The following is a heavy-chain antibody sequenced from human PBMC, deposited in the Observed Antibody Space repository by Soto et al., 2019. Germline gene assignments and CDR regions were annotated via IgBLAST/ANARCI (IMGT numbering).Heavy chain of an antibody. V-gene: IGHV3-23*01. CDR2: IAFDGVST. J-gene: IGHJ6*02. CDR3: AEGARSTHGMDV. Sequence: EVQLLESGGGLVQPGGSLRLSCAASGFSFSKSPMTWVRQAPGKGLEWVSSIAFDGVSTVYADSVMGRFSISKDNSMSKTFLQMNSLRDEDTAVYCCAEGARSTHGMDVCGQGTTVIVSS. CDR1: GFSFSKSP.